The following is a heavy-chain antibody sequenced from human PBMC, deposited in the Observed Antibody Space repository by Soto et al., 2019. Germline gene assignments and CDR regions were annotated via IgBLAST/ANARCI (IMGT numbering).Heavy chain of an antibody. D-gene: IGHD6-19*01. J-gene: IGHJ5*02. Sequence: PSETLSLSCKVSGGSICSSSYYWGGIRQAPGKGLEWIGSIYYSGSTYYNPSLKSRVTISVDTSKNQFSLKLSSVTAADTAVYYCARSRGPGYSSGWYGIVGRFDPWGQG. V-gene: IGHV4-39*01. CDR2: IYYSGST. CDR1: GGSICSSSYY. CDR3: ARSRGPGYSSGWYGIVGRFDP.